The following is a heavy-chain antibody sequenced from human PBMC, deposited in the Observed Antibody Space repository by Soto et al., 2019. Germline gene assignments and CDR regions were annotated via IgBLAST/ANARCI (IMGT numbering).Heavy chain of an antibody. J-gene: IGHJ6*02. V-gene: IGHV1-69*06. CDR1: GGSFTTYS. CDR2: IIPISGTA. CDR3: ARGVGRIVRGVNLYYYYAMDV. D-gene: IGHD3-10*02. Sequence: QVQLVQSGAEVKTPGSSVKVSCKASGGSFTTYSISWVRQPPGQGLEWMGGIIPISGTAKYAQKFQGRVTITADKCTTMAYMDLCSLRFEDTAVYYCARGVGRIVRGVNLYYYYAMDVWGQGPPVTVPS.